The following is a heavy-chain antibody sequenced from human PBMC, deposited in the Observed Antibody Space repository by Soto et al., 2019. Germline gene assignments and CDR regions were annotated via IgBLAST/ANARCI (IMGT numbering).Heavy chain of an antibody. D-gene: IGHD3-10*01. J-gene: IGHJ4*02. V-gene: IGHV3-33*01. CDR3: ARDYYGSGSQYNPLDY. CDR2: IWWDGSKK. Sequence: GGSLRLCCAASGFNLITYGMHWVRQAPGKGLEWVAVIWWDGSKKYYADSVKGRFTISRDNSKNTLYLQMNSLRVEDAAVYYCARDYYGSGSQYNPLDYWGQGTLVTVSS. CDR1: GFNLITYG.